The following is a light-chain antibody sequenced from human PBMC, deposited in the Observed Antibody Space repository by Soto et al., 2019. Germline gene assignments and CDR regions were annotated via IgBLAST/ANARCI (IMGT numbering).Light chain of an antibody. Sequence: EIVLTQSPGTLSLSPGERATLSCRASQSVRSSYLAWFQQKPGQAPGLLIYGASSRATGTPDRFSGSGSGTDFTLTISRLEPEDFAVYYCQQYGSSPPITFGQGTRLEIK. V-gene: IGKV3-20*01. CDR2: GAS. J-gene: IGKJ5*01. CDR1: QSVRSSY. CDR3: QQYGSSPPIT.